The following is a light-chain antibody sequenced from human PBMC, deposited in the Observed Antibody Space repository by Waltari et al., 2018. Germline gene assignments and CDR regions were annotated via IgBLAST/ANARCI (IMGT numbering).Light chain of an antibody. J-gene: IGLJ3*02. CDR3: FSYAGSRNWV. Sequence: QSALTPAASVSGSPGQSITMSCTGTNSAVGSYNLVPWYQQNPGEAPKLMIFEVTKRPSGVSNRFSGSKSGNTASLTISGLQAEDEAHYYCFSYAGSRNWVFGGGTKLTVL. CDR2: EVT. CDR1: NSAVGSYNL. V-gene: IGLV2-23*02.